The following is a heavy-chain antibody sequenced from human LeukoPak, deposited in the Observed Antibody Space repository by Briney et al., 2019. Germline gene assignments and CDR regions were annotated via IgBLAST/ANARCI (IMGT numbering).Heavy chain of an antibody. D-gene: IGHD3-22*01. J-gene: IGHJ4*02. Sequence: GASVKVSCKASGGTFSSYAISWVRQAPGQGLEWMGGIIPIFGTANYAQKFQGRVTITTDESTSTAYMELSSLRSEDTAVYYCARNTPYYYDSSEGGYFDYWGQGTLVTVSS. CDR1: GGTFSSYA. CDR3: ARNTPYYYDSSEGGYFDY. V-gene: IGHV1-69*05. CDR2: IIPIFGTA.